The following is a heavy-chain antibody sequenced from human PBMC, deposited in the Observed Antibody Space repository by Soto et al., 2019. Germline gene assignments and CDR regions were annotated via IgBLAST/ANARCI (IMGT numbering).Heavy chain of an antibody. Sequence: PGGSLRLSCAASGFTFSSYAMSWVRQAPGKGLEWVSAISGSGGSTYYADSVKGRFTISRDNSKNTLYLQMNSLRAEDTAVYYCEKDRAYSSGWFDYWGQGTLVTVSS. D-gene: IGHD6-19*01. V-gene: IGHV3-23*01. CDR2: ISGSGGST. CDR1: GFTFSSYA. J-gene: IGHJ4*02. CDR3: EKDRAYSSGWFDY.